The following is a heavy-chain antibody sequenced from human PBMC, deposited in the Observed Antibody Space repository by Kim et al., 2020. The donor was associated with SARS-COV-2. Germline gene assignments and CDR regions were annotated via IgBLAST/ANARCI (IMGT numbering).Heavy chain of an antibody. V-gene: IGHV3-7*01. D-gene: IGHD5-12*01. Sequence: KYYVASVQGRFTVSRDNAKNSLYLQMNSRRAEDTAVYYCARDGYNLDAFDVWGQGTMVTVSS. CDR3: ARDGYNLDAFDV. J-gene: IGHJ3*01. CDR2: K.